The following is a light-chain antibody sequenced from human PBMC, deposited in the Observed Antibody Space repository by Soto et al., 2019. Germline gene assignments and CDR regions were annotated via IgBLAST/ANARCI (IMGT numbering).Light chain of an antibody. CDR2: GAS. J-gene: IGKJ4*01. Sequence: PGERATLSCRASQSVSSSYLAWYQQKPGQAPGLLIYGASSRATGIPDRFSGSESGTDFTLTISRLEPEDFAVYYCQQYTSSQLTFGGGTKVEIK. V-gene: IGKV3-20*01. CDR3: QQYTSSQLT. CDR1: QSVSSSY.